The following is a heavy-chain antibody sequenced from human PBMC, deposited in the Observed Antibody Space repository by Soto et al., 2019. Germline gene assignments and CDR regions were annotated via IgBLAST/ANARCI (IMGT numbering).Heavy chain of an antibody. D-gene: IGHD2-8*01. J-gene: IGHJ2*01. V-gene: IGHV4-4*07. CDR2: LSASGRT. Sequence: SETLSLTCAISGDSIGNFYWSWIRQPAGKGLESLGRLSASGRTNYSPSLQSRVTMSLDRSKNRFSLRLTSVSAADTAVYFCARGMGRYFDIWGRRTLVTVSS. CDR1: GDSIGNFY. CDR3: ARGMGRYFDI.